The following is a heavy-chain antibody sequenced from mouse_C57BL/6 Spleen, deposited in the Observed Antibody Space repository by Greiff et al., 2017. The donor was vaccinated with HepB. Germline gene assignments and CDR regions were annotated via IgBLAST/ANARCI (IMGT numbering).Heavy chain of an antibody. CDR2: IRLKSDNYAT. Sequence: EVMLVESGGGLVQPGGSMKLSCVASGFTFSNYWMNWVRQSPEKGLEWVAQIRLKSDNYATHYAESVKGRFTISRDDSKSSVYLQMNNLRAEDTGIYYCTGPLYDGYYGYWGQGTTLTVSS. V-gene: IGHV6-3*01. CDR1: GFTFSNYW. CDR3: TGPLYDGYYGY. J-gene: IGHJ2*01. D-gene: IGHD2-3*01.